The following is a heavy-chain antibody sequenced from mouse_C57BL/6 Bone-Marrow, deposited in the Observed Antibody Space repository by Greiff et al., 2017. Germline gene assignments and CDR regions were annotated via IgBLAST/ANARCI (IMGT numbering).Heavy chain of an antibody. Sequence: QVQLQQPGAELVKPGASVKVSCKASGYTFTSYWMHWVKQRPGQGLEWIGRIHPSDSDTNYNQKFKGKATLTVDKSSSTAYMELRSLTSEDSAVYFCARSRRLAWFAYWGQGTLVTVSA. J-gene: IGHJ3*01. CDR1: GYTFTSYW. CDR3: ARSRRLAWFAY. V-gene: IGHV1-74*01. CDR2: IHPSDSDT.